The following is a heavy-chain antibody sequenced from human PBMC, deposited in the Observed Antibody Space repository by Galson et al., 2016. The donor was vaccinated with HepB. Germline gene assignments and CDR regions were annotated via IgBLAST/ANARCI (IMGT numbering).Heavy chain of an antibody. CDR3: ARPPVSVGNTDY. D-gene: IGHD1-26*01. CDR1: GYRFTTYW. J-gene: IGHJ4*02. V-gene: IGHV5-51*01. Sequence: QSGAEVKKPGESLKISCKGSGYRFTTYWIGWVRQMPGKGLEWMGIIYPGDSETNYSPSFKGQVTISVDKSISAVYLQWSSLKASDTAMYYCARPPVSVGNTDYWGQGTLVTVSS. CDR2: IYPGDSET.